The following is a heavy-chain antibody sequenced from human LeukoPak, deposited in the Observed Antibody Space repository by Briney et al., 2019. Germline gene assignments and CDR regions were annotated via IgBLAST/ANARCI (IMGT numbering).Heavy chain of an antibody. D-gene: IGHD6-13*01. J-gene: IGHJ6*02. CDR2: ISYDGSNK. V-gene: IGHV3-30*18. Sequence: PGGSLRLSCAASGFTFSSYGMHWVRQAPGKGLEWVAVISYDGSNKYYADSVKGRFTISRDNSKNTLYLQMNSLRAEDTAVYYCAKEAAYYYSMDVWGQGTTVTVSS. CDR1: GFTFSSYG. CDR3: AKEAAYYYSMDV.